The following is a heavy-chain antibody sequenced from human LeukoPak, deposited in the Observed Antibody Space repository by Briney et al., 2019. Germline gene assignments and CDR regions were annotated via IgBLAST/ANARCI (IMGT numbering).Heavy chain of an antibody. Sequence: ASVKVSCKASGYTFTNYYIHWVRQAPGQGLEWMGWINPNSGGTNYAQKFQGRVTMTRDTPISTAYMDLSSLRSDDTAMYYCARGPVRPPYCSSTSCPHYYYYYYMDVWGKGTTVTVSS. D-gene: IGHD2-2*01. CDR2: INPNSGGT. J-gene: IGHJ6*03. CDR3: ARGPVRPPYCSSTSCPHYYYYYYMDV. CDR1: GYTFTNYY. V-gene: IGHV1-2*02.